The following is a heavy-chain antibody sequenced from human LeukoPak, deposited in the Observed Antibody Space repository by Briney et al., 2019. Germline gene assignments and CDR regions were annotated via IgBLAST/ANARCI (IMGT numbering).Heavy chain of an antibody. D-gene: IGHD6-19*01. J-gene: IGHJ4*02. V-gene: IGHV1-69*13. CDR1: GYTFTTYD. CDR3: AREGGIAVYYFDY. CDR2: IIPIFGTA. Sequence: SVKVSCKASGYTFTTYDINWVRQATGQGLEWMGGIIPIFGTANYEQKFQGRVTITADESTSTAYMELSSLRSEDTAVYYCAREGGIAVYYFDYWGQGTLVTVSS.